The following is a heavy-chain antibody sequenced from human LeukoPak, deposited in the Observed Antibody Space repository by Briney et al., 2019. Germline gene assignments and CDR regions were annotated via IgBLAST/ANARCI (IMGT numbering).Heavy chain of an antibody. D-gene: IGHD6-19*01. V-gene: IGHV3-21*01. Sequence: GGSLRLSCAASGFTFSSYSMNWVRQAPGKGLEWVSPISSSSSYIYYADSVKGRFTISRDNAKNSLYLQMNSLRAEDTAVYYCARVVRGSGWWEAGYYYYYMDVWGKGTTVTVSS. CDR2: ISSSSSYI. CDR1: GFTFSSYS. CDR3: ARVVRGSGWWEAGYYYYYMDV. J-gene: IGHJ6*03.